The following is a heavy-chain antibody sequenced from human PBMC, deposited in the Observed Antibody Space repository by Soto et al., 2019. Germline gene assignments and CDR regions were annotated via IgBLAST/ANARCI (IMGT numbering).Heavy chain of an antibody. V-gene: IGHV2-5*02. CDR3: APSPPFPPGESGAFDI. CDR2: IYWDDAK. D-gene: IGHD3-10*01. J-gene: IGHJ3*02. CDR1: GFSLSTSGVG. Sequence: QITLKESGPTLVKPTQTLTLTCTFSGFSLSTSGVGVGWIRQPPGKALEWLALIYWDDAKRYSPSLNSRLTIPNSSSKNLVVLTEANVDPVYTATYYCAPSPPFPPGESGAFDIWGQVKMVNLSS.